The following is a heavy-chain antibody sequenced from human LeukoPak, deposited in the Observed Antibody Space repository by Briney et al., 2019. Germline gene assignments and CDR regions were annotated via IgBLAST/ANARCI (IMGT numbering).Heavy chain of an antibody. CDR3: ARTGGMDV. CDR1: GGSISSSSYY. Sequence: SETLSLTCTVSGGSISSSSYYWGWIRQPPGKGLEWIGSIYYSGSTYYNPSLKSRVTISVDTSKNQFSLKLSSVTAADTAVYYCARTGGMDVWAKGPRSPSP. J-gene: IGHJ6*02. CDR2: IYYSGST. V-gene: IGHV4-39*01.